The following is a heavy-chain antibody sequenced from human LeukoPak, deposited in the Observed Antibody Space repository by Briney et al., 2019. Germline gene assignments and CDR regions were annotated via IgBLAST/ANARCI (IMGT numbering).Heavy chain of an antibody. Sequence: PGGSLRLSCAASGFTFSSYGMHWVRQALGQGLEWVAFIRYDGSNKYYADSVKGRFTISRDNSKNTLYLHMNSLRAEDTAVYYCAKDLMIVVVPTHYWGQGTLVTVSS. CDR2: IRYDGSNK. D-gene: IGHD3-22*01. V-gene: IGHV3-30*02. CDR3: AKDLMIVVVPTHY. J-gene: IGHJ4*02. CDR1: GFTFSSYG.